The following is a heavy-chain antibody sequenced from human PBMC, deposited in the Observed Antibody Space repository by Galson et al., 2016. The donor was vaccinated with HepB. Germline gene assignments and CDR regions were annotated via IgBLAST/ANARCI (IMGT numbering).Heavy chain of an antibody. V-gene: IGHV4-34*01. CDR2: INHSGNT. CDR1: GGSFSGYY. Sequence: SETLSLTCAVYGGSFSGYYWSWIRQPPGKGLEWIGEINHSGNTNYNPSLKSRVTISIDTSKNQFSLKLSSVTAADTAVYYCARGKWELRPSAIWGQGTMVTVSS. CDR3: ARGKWELRPSAI. D-gene: IGHD1-26*01. J-gene: IGHJ3*02.